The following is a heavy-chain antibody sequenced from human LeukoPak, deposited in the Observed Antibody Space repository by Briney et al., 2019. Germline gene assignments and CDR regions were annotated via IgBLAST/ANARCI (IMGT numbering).Heavy chain of an antibody. CDR3: ARDTGYTSNWYIPNMDY. CDR2: IYYSGST. J-gene: IGHJ4*02. D-gene: IGHD6-13*01. V-gene: IGHV4-59*01. Sequence: SETLSLTCTVSGGSISSYYWSWIRQPPGKGLEWIGYIYYSGSTNYNPSLKSRVTISVDTSKNQFSLKLSSVTAADTAVYYCARDTGYTSNWYIPNMDYWGQGTLVTVSS. CDR1: GGSISSYY.